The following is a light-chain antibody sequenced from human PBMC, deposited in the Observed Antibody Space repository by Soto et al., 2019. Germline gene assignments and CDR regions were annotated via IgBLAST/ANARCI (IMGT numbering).Light chain of an antibody. CDR2: QDN. CDR1: KLGAKF. V-gene: IGLV3-1*01. CDR3: QAWDSSAAGV. J-gene: IGLJ1*01. Sequence: SYELTQPPSVSVSPGQTASITCSGAKLGAKFACWYQQKPGQSPVLVIYQDNKRPSGIPERFSGSNSGNAATLTISGTQAMDEADYYCQAWDSSAAGVFGAGTKVTVL.